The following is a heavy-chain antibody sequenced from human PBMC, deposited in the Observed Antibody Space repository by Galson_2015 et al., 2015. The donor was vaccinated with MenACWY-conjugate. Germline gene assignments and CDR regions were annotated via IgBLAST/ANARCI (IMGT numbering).Heavy chain of an antibody. J-gene: IGHJ5*02. CDR3: ARDPASGDRDWFDP. D-gene: IGHD7-27*01. CDR1: GGSISSSNW. Sequence: SETLSLTCAVSGGSISSSNWWSWVHQPPGKGLEWIGEIYHSGSTNYNPSLKSRVTISVDKSKNQFSLKLSSVTAADTAVYYCARDPASGDRDWFDPWGQGTLVTVSS. CDR2: IYHSGST. V-gene: IGHV4-4*02.